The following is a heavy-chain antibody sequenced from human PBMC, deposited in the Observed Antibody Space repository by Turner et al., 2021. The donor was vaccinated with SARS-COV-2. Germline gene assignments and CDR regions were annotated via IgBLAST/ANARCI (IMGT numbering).Heavy chain of an antibody. CDR1: GGSISSSSYY. V-gene: IGHV4-39*01. Sequence: QLQLQESSPGLVKPSETLSLTCTVSGGSISSSSYYWGWIRQPPGKGLEWIGSIYYSVSTYYNPSLKSRVTISVDTSKNQFSLKLSSVTAADTAVYYCATSTVAGTELNYYGMDVWGQGTTVTVSS. CDR2: IYYSVST. J-gene: IGHJ6*02. CDR3: ATSTVAGTELNYYGMDV. D-gene: IGHD6-13*01.